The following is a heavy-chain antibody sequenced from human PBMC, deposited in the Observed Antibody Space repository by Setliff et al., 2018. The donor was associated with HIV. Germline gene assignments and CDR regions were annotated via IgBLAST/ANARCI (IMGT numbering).Heavy chain of an antibody. V-gene: IGHV5-51*01. CDR3: ATYGEGAPTSWFDP. CDR2: IYPGDSDT. Sequence: GESLKISCKGSGYSFTTYWIGWVRQMPGKALEWMGIIYPGDSDTKYSPSFQGQVTISADKSINIAYLEWKALKAADSAMYYCATYGEGAPTSWFDPWGQGTLVTVSS. J-gene: IGHJ5*02. CDR1: GYSFTTYW. D-gene: IGHD3-10*01.